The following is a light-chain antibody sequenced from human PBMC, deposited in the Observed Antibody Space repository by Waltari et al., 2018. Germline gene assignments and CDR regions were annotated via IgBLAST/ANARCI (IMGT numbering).Light chain of an antibody. CDR2: EVN. CDR1: SSDVGSYNL. Sequence: QSALTQPASVSGSPGQSITISCTGTSSDVGSYNLVSWYQQRPGKAPKLMIYEVNKRPSGVSNRFSGSKSGHTASLTISGLRAEDEADYYCCSFAGTTTYYVFGTGTQVTVL. CDR3: CSFAGTTTYYV. V-gene: IGLV2-23*02. J-gene: IGLJ1*01.